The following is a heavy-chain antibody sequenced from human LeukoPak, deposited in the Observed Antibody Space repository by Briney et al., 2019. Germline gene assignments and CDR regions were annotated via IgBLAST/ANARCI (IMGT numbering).Heavy chain of an antibody. D-gene: IGHD1-26*01. J-gene: IGHJ4*02. Sequence: PGGSLRLSCAASGFDFSSYEMNWVRQSPGRGLEWVSFISSSGTTIHYADSVKGRFTVSRDNAKNSLFLQMNSLRAEDTAVYYCARGRSGSYPPGIYWGQGTLVTVSS. CDR3: ARGRSGSYPPGIY. V-gene: IGHV3-48*03. CDR2: ISSSGTTI. CDR1: GFDFSSYE.